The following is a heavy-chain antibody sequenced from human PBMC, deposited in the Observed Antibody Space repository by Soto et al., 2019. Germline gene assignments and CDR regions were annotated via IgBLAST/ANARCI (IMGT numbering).Heavy chain of an antibody. CDR2: IIPVLDMA. V-gene: IGHV1-69*08. D-gene: IGHD4-17*01. CDR3: AREGDYDYRDVFDL. Sequence: QVQLVQSGAEVKKPGSSVKVSCKTSGGTFSSDTVISWVRQVPGQGLEWMGRIIPVLDMANYAQKFQGRVTIIADKSTSTAYMELSSLRSEDTAVYYCAREGDYDYRDVFDLWGRGTLVSVSS. J-gene: IGHJ2*01. CDR1: GGTFSSDT.